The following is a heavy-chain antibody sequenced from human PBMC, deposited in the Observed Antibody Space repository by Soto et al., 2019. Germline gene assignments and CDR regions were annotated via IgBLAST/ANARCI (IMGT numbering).Heavy chain of an antibody. J-gene: IGHJ4*02. CDR1: GYTFTSYA. D-gene: IGHD5-18*01. CDR3: ARHRRRMIQLWFTDY. CDR2: INAGNGNT. Sequence: ASVKVSCKASGYTFTSYAMHWVRQAPGQRLEWMGWINAGNGNTKYSQKFQGRVTITRDTSASTAYMELSSLRSEDTAVYYCARHRRRMIQLWFTDYWGQGTLVTVSS. V-gene: IGHV1-3*01.